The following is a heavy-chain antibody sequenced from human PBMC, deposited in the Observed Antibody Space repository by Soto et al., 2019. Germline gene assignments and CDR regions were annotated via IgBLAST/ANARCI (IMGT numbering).Heavy chain of an antibody. CDR2: INHSGST. CDR1: GGSFSGYY. J-gene: IGHJ4*02. D-gene: IGHD3-22*01. V-gene: IGHV4-34*01. CDR3: ARGYDSSGHYTVDY. Sequence: QVQLQQWGAGLLKPSETLSLTCAVYGGSFSGYYWSWIRQPPGRGLEWIGEINHSGSTNYNPSLKSRVTISVGTSKNQFSLKLSSVTAADTAVYYCARGYDSSGHYTVDYWGQGTLVTVSS.